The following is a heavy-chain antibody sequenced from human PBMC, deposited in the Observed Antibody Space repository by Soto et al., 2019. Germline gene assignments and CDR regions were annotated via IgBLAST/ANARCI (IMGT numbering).Heavy chain of an antibody. V-gene: IGHV3-66*01. CDR1: GFTVSSNY. CDR2: IYSGGST. D-gene: IGHD3-9*01. J-gene: IGHJ4*02. CDR3: ARDQDYDILTGAFDY. Sequence: GGSLRLSCAASGFTVSSNYMSWVRQAPGKGLEWVSVIYSGGSTYYADSVKGRFTISRDNSKNTLYLQMNSLRAEDTAVYYCARDQDYDILTGAFDYWGQGTLVTVSS.